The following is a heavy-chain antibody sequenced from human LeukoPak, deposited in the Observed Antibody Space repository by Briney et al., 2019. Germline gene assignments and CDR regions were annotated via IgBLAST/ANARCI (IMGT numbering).Heavy chain of an antibody. CDR3: ARETPVLGYFAL. Sequence: SETLSLTCTVSGGSISSGGYYWSWIRQHPGKGLEWFGYIYYSGSTYYNPSLKSRVTISVDTSKNQFSLKLSSVTAADTAVYCGARETPVLGYFALWGRGTLVTVSS. CDR1: GGSISSGGYY. CDR2: IYYSGST. D-gene: IGHD4/OR15-4a*01. J-gene: IGHJ2*01. V-gene: IGHV4-31*03.